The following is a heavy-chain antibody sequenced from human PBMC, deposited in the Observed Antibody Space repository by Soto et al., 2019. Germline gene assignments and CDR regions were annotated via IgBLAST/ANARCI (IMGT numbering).Heavy chain of an antibody. D-gene: IGHD6-13*01. CDR1: GFTFSSYA. Sequence: PGGSLRLSCAASGFTFSSYAMHWVRQAPGKGLEWVAVISYDGSNKYYADSVKGRFTISRDNSKNTLYLQMNSLRAEDTAVYYCARDQRQLYYYYRMDVWGQGTTVTVSS. J-gene: IGHJ6*02. CDR2: ISYDGSNK. V-gene: IGHV3-30-3*01. CDR3: ARDQRQLYYYYRMDV.